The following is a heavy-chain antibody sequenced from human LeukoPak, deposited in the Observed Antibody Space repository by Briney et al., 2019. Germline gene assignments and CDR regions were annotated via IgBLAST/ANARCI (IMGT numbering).Heavy chain of an antibody. CDR2: IYYNGGT. CDR3: ARAYASGSYTLDF. Sequence: SETLSLTCTVSGGSISSSSYYWGWIRQPPGKGLEWIGYIYYNGGTNYNPSLKSRVTISVDTSNNQFSLKLSSVTAADTAVYYCARAYASGSYTLDFWGQGTLVSVSS. CDR1: GGSISSSSYY. J-gene: IGHJ4*02. D-gene: IGHD3-10*01. V-gene: IGHV4-61*05.